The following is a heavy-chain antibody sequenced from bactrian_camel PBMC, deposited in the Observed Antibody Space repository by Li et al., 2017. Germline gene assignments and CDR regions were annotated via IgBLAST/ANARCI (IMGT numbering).Heavy chain of an antibody. D-gene: IGHD2*01. J-gene: IGHJ4*01. CDR2: INSSGRST. Sequence: VQLVESGGGSVQAGGSLRLSCAASGFTFSDYTMTWVRQAPGKGLEWVSDINSSGRSTNYADSVKGRFTVSRDNANNTVNLMMNSLKPEDTAMYYCAANFGPYCSGPYLARRANFLGQGTQVTV. V-gene: IGHV3S40*01. CDR1: GFTFSDYT.